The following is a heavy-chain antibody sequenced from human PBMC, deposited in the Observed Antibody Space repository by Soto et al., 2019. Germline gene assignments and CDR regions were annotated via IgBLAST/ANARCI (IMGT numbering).Heavy chain of an antibody. J-gene: IGHJ5*02. CDR2: INPNSGGT. CDR1: GYTFTGYY. Sequence: ASVKVSCKASGYTFTGYYMHWVRPAPGQGLEWMGWINPNSGGTNYAQKFQGWVTMTRDTSISTAYMELSRLRSDDTAVYYCARSNITGTTAWFDPWGQGTLVTVSS. D-gene: IGHD1-7*01. V-gene: IGHV1-2*04. CDR3: ARSNITGTTAWFDP.